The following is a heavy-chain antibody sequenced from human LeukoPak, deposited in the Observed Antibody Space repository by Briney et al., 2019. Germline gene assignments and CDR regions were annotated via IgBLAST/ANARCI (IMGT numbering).Heavy chain of an antibody. CDR1: GFTFSSYG. D-gene: IGHD3-3*01. V-gene: IGHV3-33*01. CDR3: ARGNFWSGYTAKGMDV. Sequence: GGSLRLSCVASGFTFSSYGMHWVRQAPGKGLEWVAIIWYDGSNKYHADSVKGRFTISRDNSKNTLYLQMNSLRAEDTAVYHRARGNFWSGYTAKGMDVWGQGTTVTVSS. CDR2: IWYDGSNK. J-gene: IGHJ6*02.